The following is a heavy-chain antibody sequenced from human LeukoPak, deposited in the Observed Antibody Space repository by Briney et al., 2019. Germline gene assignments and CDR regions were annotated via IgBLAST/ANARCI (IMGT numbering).Heavy chain of an antibody. Sequence: GESLKISCKGSGYRFNTYWIAWVRQMPGKGLEWMVIIYPGDSDPRYRPSFQGQVNISADKSISTAYLQWNSLKASDTAMYYCARVHDSSGYYWYFDLWGRGTLVTVSS. D-gene: IGHD3-22*01. CDR3: ARVHDSSGYYWYFDL. J-gene: IGHJ2*01. CDR2: IYPGDSDP. V-gene: IGHV5-51*01. CDR1: GYRFNTYW.